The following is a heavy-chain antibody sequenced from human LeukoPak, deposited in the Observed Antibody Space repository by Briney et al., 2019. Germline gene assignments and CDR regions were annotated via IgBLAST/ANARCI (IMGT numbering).Heavy chain of an antibody. V-gene: IGHV1-2*02. J-gene: IGHJ4*02. D-gene: IGHD6-13*01. CDR2: INPNSGGT. Sequence: ASVTVSCTASGYTFTGYYMHWVRQAPGQGLEWMGWINPNSGGTNYAQKFQGRVTMTRDTSINTAYMELSRLRSDDTAVYYCARVHSSSWHLLGYWGQGTLVTVSS. CDR3: ARVHSSSWHLLGY. CDR1: GYTFTGYY.